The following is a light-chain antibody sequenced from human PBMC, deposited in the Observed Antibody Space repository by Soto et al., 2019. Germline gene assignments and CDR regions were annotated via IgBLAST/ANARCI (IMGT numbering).Light chain of an antibody. V-gene: IGKV1-5*01. Sequence: DIQMTQSPSTLSASVGDRVTITCRASQSISTWLAWYQQKPGKAPKLLIYDASNLESGVPSRFSGSGSGTEFTLTISSLQSDDSAIYYCQEYNSYSPFTFGQGTKLEIK. J-gene: IGKJ2*01. CDR3: QEYNSYSPFT. CDR2: DAS. CDR1: QSISTW.